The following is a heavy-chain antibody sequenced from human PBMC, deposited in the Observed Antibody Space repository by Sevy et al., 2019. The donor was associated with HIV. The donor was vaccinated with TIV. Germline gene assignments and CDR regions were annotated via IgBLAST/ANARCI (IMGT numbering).Heavy chain of an antibody. CDR3: ATHAGIAAAGRVFDY. J-gene: IGHJ4*02. Sequence: GGSLRLSCAASGFTFSDHYMEWVRQAPGKGLEWVGRTRNKADSYTTDYAASVKGRFTIARDDSKNSRYLQMNSMKTEDTAVYYCATHAGIAAAGRVFDYWGQGSLVTVSS. CDR2: TRNKADSYTT. V-gene: IGHV3-72*01. CDR1: GFTFSDHY. D-gene: IGHD6-13*01.